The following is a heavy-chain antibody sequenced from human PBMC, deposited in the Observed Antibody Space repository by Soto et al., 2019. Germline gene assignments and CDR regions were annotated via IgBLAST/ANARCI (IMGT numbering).Heavy chain of an antibody. J-gene: IGHJ1*01. V-gene: IGHV1-2*02. Sequence: ASVKVSCKASGYTFTGYYMHWVRQAPGQGLEWMGWINPNSGGTNYAQKFQGRVTMTRDTSKNQFSLKLSSVTAADTAVYYCAGSGSYYGRYFQHWGQGTLVTVSS. CDR2: INPNSGGT. CDR1: GYTFTGYY. D-gene: IGHD1-26*01. CDR3: AGSGSYYGRYFQH.